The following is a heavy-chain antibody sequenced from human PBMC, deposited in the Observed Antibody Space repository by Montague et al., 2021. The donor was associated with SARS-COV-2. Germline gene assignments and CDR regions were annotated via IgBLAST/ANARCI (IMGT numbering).Heavy chain of an antibody. J-gene: IGHJ4*02. D-gene: IGHD3-22*01. V-gene: IGHV4-4*02. CDR3: GSQGGYYRDY. Sequence: SETLSLTCAVSGASIRSNYWWCWVRQPPGKGLEWIAGIHHGGGTHSNPSRGGRVTITVDTSKNQFSLNVNAVTAADTAVYYCGSQGGYYRDYWGQGILVTVSS. CDR1: GASIRSNYW. CDR2: IHHGGGT.